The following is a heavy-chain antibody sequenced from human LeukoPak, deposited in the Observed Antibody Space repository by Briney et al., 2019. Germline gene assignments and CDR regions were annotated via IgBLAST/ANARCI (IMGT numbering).Heavy chain of an antibody. J-gene: IGHJ6*03. CDR1: GFTFSSYA. D-gene: IGHD3-10*01. CDR2: ISGSGGST. Sequence: GGSLRLSCAASGFTFSSYAMCWVRQAPGKGLEWVSAISGSGGSTYYADSVKGRFTISRDNSKNTLYLQMNSLRAEDTAVYYCAKFEGSGSDYYYYYYMDVWGKGTTVTVSS. CDR3: AKFEGSGSDYYYYYYMDV. V-gene: IGHV3-23*01.